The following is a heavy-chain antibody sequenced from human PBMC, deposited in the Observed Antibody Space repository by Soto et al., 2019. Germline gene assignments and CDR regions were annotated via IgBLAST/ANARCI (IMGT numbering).Heavy chain of an antibody. CDR2: IWYDGSKK. CDR3: AHRVGLQGNWDGGYFDF. V-gene: IGHV3-33*03. J-gene: IGHJ4*02. D-gene: IGHD1-1*01. CDR1: GITFNTYG. Sequence: PGGPLRLSCTASGITFNTYGMHWVRQAPGKGLEWVAVIWYDGSKKYDADSVKGRFTITKDTSKNQVVLTMTNMDPVDTAPYYCAHRVGLQGNWDGGYFDFWGQGAMVTVSS.